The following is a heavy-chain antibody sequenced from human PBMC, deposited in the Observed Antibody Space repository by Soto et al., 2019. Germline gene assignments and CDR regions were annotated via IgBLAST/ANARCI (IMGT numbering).Heavy chain of an antibody. D-gene: IGHD3-3*01. CDR2: IYYTGLT. Sequence: QVQLQQSGPGLLKPSETLSLTCSVSGGSITDNYWTWIRPSPGKGLEWVGYIYYTGLTNYNPSLKRPFTISLERSKNQFSLNLDSVTAADTAVYCCARALGYGFRGGRNWFDTWGEGTLVTVSS. J-gene: IGHJ5*02. CDR1: GGSITDNY. CDR3: ARALGYGFRGGRNWFDT. V-gene: IGHV4-59*01.